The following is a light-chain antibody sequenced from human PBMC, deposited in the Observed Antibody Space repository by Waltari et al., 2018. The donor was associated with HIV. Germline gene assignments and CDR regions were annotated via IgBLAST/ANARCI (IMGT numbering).Light chain of an antibody. CDR3: SSYTRGTTPVV. Sequence: QSALTQPASVSGSPGQSITISCSGTSSDIGAYNYVSWYQKYPGKAPKLMIYEVSYRPSGVSSRFSASKCGNMASLTISGLQAEDEAHYYCSSYTRGTTPVVFGGGTKLTVL. J-gene: IGLJ2*01. CDR1: SSDIGAYNY. CDR2: EVS. V-gene: IGLV2-14*01.